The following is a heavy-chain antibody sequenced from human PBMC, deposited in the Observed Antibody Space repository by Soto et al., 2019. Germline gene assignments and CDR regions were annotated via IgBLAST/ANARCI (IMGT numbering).Heavy chain of an antibody. V-gene: IGHV2-5*02. CDR2: IYLDADK. CDR1: GFSLSATGVG. J-gene: IGHJ4*02. CDR3: AHRHGVTSGTSDC. Sequence: QITLKESGPTLVKPTQTLTLTFTFSGFSLSATGVGVGWIRQPPEKALEWLALIYLDADKLYRPSLKDRLTITKDASKNQAVLTMTNMYLVDTASYCCAHRHGVTSGTSDCRGQGARVIVSS. D-gene: IGHD1-26*01.